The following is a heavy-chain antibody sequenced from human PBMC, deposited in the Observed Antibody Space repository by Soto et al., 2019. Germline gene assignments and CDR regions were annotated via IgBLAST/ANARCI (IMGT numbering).Heavy chain of an antibody. D-gene: IGHD3-3*01. J-gene: IGHJ2*01. CDR1: GYTLTSYG. Sequence: QVQLVQSGAEVKKPGATVKVSCKASGYTLTSYGISWVRQAHGQGLEWMGWISAYNGNTNYAQKLQGRVTMTTDTSTSTAYMELRSLRSDDTSVYYCSGPFQDDFWSGYYGSWYVDLWGRGTLVTVSS. CDR3: SGPFQDDFWSGYYGSWYVDL. CDR2: ISAYNGNT. V-gene: IGHV1-18*01.